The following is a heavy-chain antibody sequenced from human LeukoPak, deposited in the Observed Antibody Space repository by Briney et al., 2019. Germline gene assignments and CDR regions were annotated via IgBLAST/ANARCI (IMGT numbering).Heavy chain of an antibody. CDR1: GFTFSSYE. V-gene: IGHV3-23*01. CDR2: ISGNGGST. CDR3: AKSHDSSGSDY. Sequence: GGSLRLSCAASGFTFSSYEMSWVRQAPGKGLEWVSAISGNGGSTYYADSVKGRFTISRDNSKNTLYMQMNSLRAEDTAVYYCAKSHDSSGSDYWGQGTLVTVSS. D-gene: IGHD3-22*01. J-gene: IGHJ4*02.